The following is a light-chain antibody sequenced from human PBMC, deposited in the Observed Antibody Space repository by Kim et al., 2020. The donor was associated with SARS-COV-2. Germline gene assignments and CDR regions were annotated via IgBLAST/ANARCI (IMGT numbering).Light chain of an antibody. CDR1: DIGSKN. V-gene: IGLV3-21*04. CDR2: YDS. Sequence: APGKAARITCGGRDIGSKNAHWYQQEPGQAPVVVINYDSDRPSGIPERFSGSNSGNTATLTISRVEVGDEADYYCQIWNSSSHHPVFGGGTKVTVL. CDR3: QIWNSSSHHPV. J-gene: IGLJ2*01.